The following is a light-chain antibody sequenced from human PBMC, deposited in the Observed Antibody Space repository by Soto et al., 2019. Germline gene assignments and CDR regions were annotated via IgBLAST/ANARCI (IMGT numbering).Light chain of an antibody. CDR1: SSDVGGYNY. V-gene: IGLV2-14*01. J-gene: IGLJ2*01. Sequence: QSDLTQPASVSGSPGPSITLSCTGTSSDVGGYNYVSWYHQHPGKAPKLMIYDVSNRPSGVSNRFSGSKSGNTASLTISGLLAEDEADYYCSSYTSRSTLVFGGGTKVTVL. CDR3: SSYTSRSTLV. CDR2: DVS.